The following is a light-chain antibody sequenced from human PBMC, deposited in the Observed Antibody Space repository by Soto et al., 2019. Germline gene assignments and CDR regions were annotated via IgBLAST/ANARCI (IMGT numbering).Light chain of an antibody. CDR1: QDLDKW. CDR2: KSS. CDR3: KKYSSYWT. V-gene: IGKV1-5*03. Sequence: ILMSQSPSSLSASVGDRVTITCRASQDLDKWLAWYQQKPGKAPNLLIYKSSTLREGVPSRFSGFGSGTEYFLTFIDLQPDVFGTYYCKKYSSYWTFGKGTKVNIK. J-gene: IGKJ1*01.